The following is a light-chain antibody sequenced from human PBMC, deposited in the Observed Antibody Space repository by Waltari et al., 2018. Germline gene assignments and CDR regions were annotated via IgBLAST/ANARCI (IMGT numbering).Light chain of an antibody. CDR3: CSYTNTHVV. J-gene: IGLJ2*01. V-gene: IGLV2-14*02. CDR2: ETT. Sequence: SWYQQHPHQAPKLIIYETTKRTSGVSKRFSGSKSGNTASLRISGLQAEDEGDYYCCSYTNTHVVFGGGTKLTVL.